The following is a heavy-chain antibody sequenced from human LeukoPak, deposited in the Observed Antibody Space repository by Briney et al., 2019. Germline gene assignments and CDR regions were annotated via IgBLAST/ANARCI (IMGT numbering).Heavy chain of an antibody. V-gene: IGHV3-23*01. CDR2: ISGSGGSI. J-gene: IGHJ4*02. Sequence: GGSLRLSCAASGLTFSSYAMSWVRQAPGEGLEWVSDISGSGGSIYYADSVKGRFTICRDNAKNPLYLQMTRVRAKCTGVDYCAKDRASSWYFAPETFHYFYYWGQRALVTVSS. D-gene: IGHD6-13*01. CDR3: AKDRASSWYFAPETFHYFYY. CDR1: GLTFSSYA.